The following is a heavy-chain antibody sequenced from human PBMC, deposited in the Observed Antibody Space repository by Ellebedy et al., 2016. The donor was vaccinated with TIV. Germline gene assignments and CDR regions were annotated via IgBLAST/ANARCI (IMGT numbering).Heavy chain of an antibody. V-gene: IGHV4-59*02. D-gene: IGHD6-19*01. CDR2: IYYSGDT. CDR1: GGSVRSYY. Sequence: MPSETLSLTCTVSGGSVRSYYWGWIRQPPGKGLEYIGYIYYSGDTYYSSSLKNRVTISVDASKNQFSLMVTSVTSADTAVYYCSGVPSRWLVYFDYWGQGALVTVSS. CDR3: SGVPSRWLVYFDY. J-gene: IGHJ4*02.